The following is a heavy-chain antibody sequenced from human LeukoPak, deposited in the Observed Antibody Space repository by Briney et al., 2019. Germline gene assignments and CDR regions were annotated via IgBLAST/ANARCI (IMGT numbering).Heavy chain of an antibody. J-gene: IGHJ4*02. CDR3: AKDMGAYYDSSGYYSY. Sequence: GRSLRLSCAASGFTFDDYAMHWVRQAPGKGLEWVSGISWNSGSIGYADSVKGRFTISRDNAKNSLYLQMNNLRAEDTALYYCAKDMGAYYDSSGYYSYWGQGTLVTVSS. CDR1: GFTFDDYA. D-gene: IGHD3-22*01. V-gene: IGHV3-9*01. CDR2: ISWNSGSI.